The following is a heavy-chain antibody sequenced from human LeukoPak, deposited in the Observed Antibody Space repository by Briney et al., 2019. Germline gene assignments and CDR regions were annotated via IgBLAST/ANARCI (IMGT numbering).Heavy chain of an antibody. J-gene: IGHJ4*02. CDR2: INPSGGST. CDR1: GYTFTSYY. CDR3: AREDIAVAGTDY. V-gene: IGHV1-46*01. Sequence: GASVKVPCKASGYTFTSYYMHWVRQAPGQGLEWMGIINPSGGSTSYAQKFQDRVTMTRDTSTSTVYMELSSLRSEDTAVYYCAREDIAVAGTDYWGQGTLVTVSS. D-gene: IGHD6-19*01.